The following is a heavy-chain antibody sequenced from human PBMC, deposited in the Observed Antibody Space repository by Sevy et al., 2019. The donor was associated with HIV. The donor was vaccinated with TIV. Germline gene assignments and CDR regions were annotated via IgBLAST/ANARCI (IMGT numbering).Heavy chain of an antibody. CDR3: ARAYSSGWYDY. J-gene: IGHJ4*02. CDR2: IGTAGDT. V-gene: IGHV3-13*01. Sequence: GGSLRLSCAASGFSFNTHAMHWVRQATGKGLEWVSAIGTAGDTYYPGSVKGRFTISRENAKNSLYLQMNSLRVGDTAVYYCARAYSSGWYDYWGQGTLVTVSS. D-gene: IGHD6-19*01. CDR1: GFSFNTHA.